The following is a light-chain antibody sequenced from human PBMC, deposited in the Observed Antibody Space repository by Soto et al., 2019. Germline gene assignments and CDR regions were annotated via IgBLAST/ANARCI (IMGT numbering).Light chain of an antibody. CDR1: QSISSSY. Sequence: EIVLTQSPGTLSLSPGERATLSCRASQSISSSYLVWYQQKPGQAPRLLIYGASSRATGIPDRFSGSGSGTDFTLTISRLEPEDFAGYYCQQYGSSRTFGQGTKVEIK. J-gene: IGKJ1*01. CDR3: QQYGSSRT. V-gene: IGKV3-20*01. CDR2: GAS.